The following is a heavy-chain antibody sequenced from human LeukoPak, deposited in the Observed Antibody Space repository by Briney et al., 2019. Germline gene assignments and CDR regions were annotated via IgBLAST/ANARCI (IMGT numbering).Heavy chain of an antibody. Sequence: DSVKVSCKASGYTFVGYYVHWVRQAPGQGLEWMGWINTNTGGTVYALRFQGRVTMTRDTSISTAYMELSRLRSDDTAVYYCATQRGSYLWGTDFDYWGQGTLVT. D-gene: IGHD3-16*01. CDR3: ATQRGSYLWGTDFDY. V-gene: IGHV1-2*02. CDR2: INTNTGGT. CDR1: GYTFVGYY. J-gene: IGHJ4*02.